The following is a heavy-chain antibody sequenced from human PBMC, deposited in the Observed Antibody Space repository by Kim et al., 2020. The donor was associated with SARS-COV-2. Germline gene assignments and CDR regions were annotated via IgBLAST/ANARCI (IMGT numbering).Heavy chain of an antibody. D-gene: IGHD3-3*01. V-gene: IGHV4-59*01. Sequence: SETLSLTCTVSGGSISSDYWSWIRQPPGKGLEWVGYIYYSGSTNYNHSLKSRVTISVDTAKNQFSLKLSSVTAADTAVYYCAGAPGVTIFGVVSSFDVWGQGTMVTVSS. CDR1: GGSISSDY. J-gene: IGHJ3*01. CDR3: AGAPGVTIFGVVSSFDV. CDR2: IYYSGST.